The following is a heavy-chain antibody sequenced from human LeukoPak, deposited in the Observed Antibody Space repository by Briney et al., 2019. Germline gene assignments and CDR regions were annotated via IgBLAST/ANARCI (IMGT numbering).Heavy chain of an antibody. Sequence: KTSETLSVTCTVSGGSISSYYWSWIRQPAGEGGGWIGRIYSGGRTNYNHSLKRRVTMSVDTSKKQFVLMLSSAAAGGRAAYYCAGAFDCSGGSCYSGYYFDYWGQGTLVTVSS. CDR1: GGSISSYY. V-gene: IGHV4-4*07. CDR3: AGAFDCSGGSCYSGYYFDY. D-gene: IGHD2-15*01. J-gene: IGHJ4*02. CDR2: IYSGGRT.